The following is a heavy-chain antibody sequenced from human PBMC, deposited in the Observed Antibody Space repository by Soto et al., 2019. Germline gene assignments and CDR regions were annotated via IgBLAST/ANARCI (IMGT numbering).Heavy chain of an antibody. Sequence: ASVKVSCKASGYTFTSYGISWVRQAPGQGLEWMGWISAYNGNTSYAQKLQGRVTMTTDTSTSTAYMELRSLRSDDTAVYYCASSGGFSSGWYWFDPWGQGTLVTVSS. V-gene: IGHV1-18*01. CDR1: GYTFTSYG. CDR2: ISAYNGNT. J-gene: IGHJ5*02. CDR3: ASSGGFSSGWYWFDP. D-gene: IGHD6-19*01.